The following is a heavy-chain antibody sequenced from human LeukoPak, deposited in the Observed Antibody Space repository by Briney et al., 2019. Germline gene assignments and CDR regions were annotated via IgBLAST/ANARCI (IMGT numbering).Heavy chain of an antibody. Sequence: ASVKVSCKASGYTFTSYGISWVRQAPGQGLEWMGWISAYNGNTNYAQKLQGRVTMATDTSTSTAYMELRSLRSDDTAVYYCARGRVYGSGSYYPPDAFDIWGQGTMVIVSS. J-gene: IGHJ3*02. CDR2: ISAYNGNT. V-gene: IGHV1-18*01. D-gene: IGHD3-10*01. CDR3: ARGRVYGSGSYYPPDAFDI. CDR1: GYTFTSYG.